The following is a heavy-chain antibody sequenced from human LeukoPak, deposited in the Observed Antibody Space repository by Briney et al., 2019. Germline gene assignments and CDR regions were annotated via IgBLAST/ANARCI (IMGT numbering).Heavy chain of an antibody. CDR2: SNAGNGNT. D-gene: IGHD2-2*02. CDR3: ASGGGYCSSTSCYIGWFDP. Sequence: ASVKVSCKASGYTFTSYAMHWVRQAPGQRLEWMGWSNAGNGNTKYSQEFQGRVTITRDTSASTAYMELSSLRSEDMAVYYCASGGGYCSSTSCYIGWFDPWGQGTLVTVSS. CDR1: GYTFTSYA. J-gene: IGHJ5*02. V-gene: IGHV1-3*02.